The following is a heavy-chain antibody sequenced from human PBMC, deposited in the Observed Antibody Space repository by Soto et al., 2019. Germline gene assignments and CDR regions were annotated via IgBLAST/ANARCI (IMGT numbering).Heavy chain of an antibody. Sequence: SSVKVACKAAGGSFSRDTISWGRQAPGQGLEWMGRIIPILGIANYAQKFQGRVTITADKSTSTAYMELSSLRSEDTAVYYCAREVRFPYYDILTGPDDPTSQDDDYSYGMDVWGQGTTVTVSS. J-gene: IGHJ6*02. V-gene: IGHV1-69*04. D-gene: IGHD3-9*01. CDR3: AREVRFPYYDILTGPDDPTSQDDDYSYGMDV. CDR1: GGSFSRDT. CDR2: IIPILGIA.